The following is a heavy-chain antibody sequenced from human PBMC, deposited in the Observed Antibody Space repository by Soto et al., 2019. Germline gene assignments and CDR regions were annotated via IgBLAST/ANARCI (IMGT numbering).Heavy chain of an antibody. CDR1: GFTFSSYA. CDR2: ISGSGGST. V-gene: IGHV3-23*01. Sequence: EVQLLESGGGLVQPGGSLRLSCAASGFTFSSYAMSWVRQAPGKGLEWVSAISGSGGSTYYADSVKGRFTISRDNSKNTLDLQMNSRRAEDTAVYYCAKFLLDYSSGRGWFDPWGQGTLVTVSS. D-gene: IGHD6-19*01. CDR3: AKFLLDYSSGRGWFDP. J-gene: IGHJ5*02.